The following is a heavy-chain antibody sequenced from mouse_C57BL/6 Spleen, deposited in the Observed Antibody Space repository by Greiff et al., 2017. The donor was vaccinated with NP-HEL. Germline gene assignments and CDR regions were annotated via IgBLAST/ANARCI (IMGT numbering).Heavy chain of an antibody. CDR1: GYSITSGYD. V-gene: IGHV3-1*01. CDR3: ASSNYDYFDY. CDR2: ISYSGST. J-gene: IGHJ2*01. D-gene: IGHD2-5*01. Sequence: VQLQQSGPGMVKPSQSLSLTCTVTGYSITSGYDWHWIRHFPGNKLEWMGYISYSGSTNYNPSLKSRISITHDTSKNHFFLKLNSVTTEDTATYYCASSNYDYFDYWGQGTTLTVSS.